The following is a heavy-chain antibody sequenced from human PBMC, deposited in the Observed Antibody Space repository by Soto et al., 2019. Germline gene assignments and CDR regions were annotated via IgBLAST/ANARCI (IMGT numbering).Heavy chain of an antibody. Sequence: QVQLVQSGAEVKKPGSSVKVSCKASGGTFSSYAISWVRQAPGQGLEWMGGIIPIFGTANYAQKFQGRVTITAHKSTSTANMGLGSLRSEDTAVYYCARDLDSPADYYESSGYYHDAFDIWSKGTMVTVSS. CDR3: ARDLDSPADYYESSGYYHDAFDI. V-gene: IGHV1-69*06. CDR1: GGTFSSYA. D-gene: IGHD3-22*01. CDR2: IIPIFGTA. J-gene: IGHJ3*02.